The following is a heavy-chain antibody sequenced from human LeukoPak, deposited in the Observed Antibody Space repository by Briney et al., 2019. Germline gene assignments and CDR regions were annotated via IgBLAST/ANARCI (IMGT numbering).Heavy chain of an antibody. Sequence: SETLSLTCTVSGGSIFSYYWSWIRQPPGKGLEWMGYIYYSGSTNYNPSLKSRATISVDTSKNQFSLRVSSVTAADTAVYYCARHLNNCGDDCYIFDYWGQGTLVTVSS. CDR3: ARHLNNCGDDCYIFDY. CDR1: GGSIFSYY. CDR2: IYYSGST. V-gene: IGHV4-59*08. J-gene: IGHJ4*02. D-gene: IGHD2-21*01.